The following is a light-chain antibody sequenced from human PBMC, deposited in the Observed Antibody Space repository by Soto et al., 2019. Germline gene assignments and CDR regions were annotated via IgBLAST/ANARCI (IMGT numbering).Light chain of an antibody. CDR1: QSISSW. Sequence: DIQMTHSPSTLSASVGDRVTITCRASQSISSWLAWYQQKPGKAPKLLIYKASSLESGLPSRFSVSGSGKEFTLTISSLQSDDFATYYCQQYNSYSWTFGQGTKVEIK. CDR3: QQYNSYSWT. J-gene: IGKJ1*01. V-gene: IGKV1-5*03. CDR2: KAS.